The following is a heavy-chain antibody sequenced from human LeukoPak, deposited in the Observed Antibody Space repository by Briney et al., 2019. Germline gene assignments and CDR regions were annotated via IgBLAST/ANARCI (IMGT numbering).Heavy chain of an antibody. D-gene: IGHD3-3*01. Sequence: GGSLRLSCAASGFTFSNAWMSWVRQAPGKGLEWVGRIKSKTDGGTTDYAAPVKGRFTISRDDSKNTLYLQMNSLKTEDTAVYYCTTGGVLRFLEWPEYYFDYWGQGTLVTVSS. V-gene: IGHV3-15*01. CDR3: TTGGVLRFLEWPEYYFDY. CDR2: IKSKTDGGTT. CDR1: GFTFSNAW. J-gene: IGHJ4*02.